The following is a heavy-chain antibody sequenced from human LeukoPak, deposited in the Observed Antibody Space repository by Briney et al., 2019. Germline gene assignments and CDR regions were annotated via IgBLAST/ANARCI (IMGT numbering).Heavy chain of an antibody. J-gene: IGHJ4*02. V-gene: IGHV4-59*01. CDR2: VSSNEGT. D-gene: IGHD3-10*01. CDR1: GGSISTYY. CDR3: ARVRSYYGSVTGKSYYFDY. Sequence: SETLSLTCTDSGGSISTYYWGWIRQPPGKGLEWIGYVSSNEGTNYNPSLKSRVTILVDTSKNQFSLKLSSVTAADTAVYYCARVRSYYGSVTGKSYYFDYWGQGALVTVSS.